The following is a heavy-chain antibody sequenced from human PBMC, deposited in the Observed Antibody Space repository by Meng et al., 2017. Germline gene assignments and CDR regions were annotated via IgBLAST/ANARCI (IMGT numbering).Heavy chain of an antibody. J-gene: IGHJ3*02. Sequence: GESLKISCAASGFTFDDYGMSWVRQAPGKGLEWVSGINWNGGSTGYADSVKGRFTISRDNAKNSPYLQMNSLRAEGTALYYCARDLRFFGGRAFDIWGQGTMVTVSS. CDR1: GFTFDDYG. CDR2: INWNGGST. D-gene: IGHD4-23*01. CDR3: ARDLRFFGGRAFDI. V-gene: IGHV3-20*04.